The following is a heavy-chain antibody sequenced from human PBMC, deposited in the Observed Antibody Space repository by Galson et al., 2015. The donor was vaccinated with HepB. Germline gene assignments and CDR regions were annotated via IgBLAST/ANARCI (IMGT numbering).Heavy chain of an antibody. CDR1: GFTFSSYA. D-gene: IGHD2-2*01. CDR3: ARDSSTSCPDNLSGYFDL. Sequence: SLRLSCAASGFTFSSYAMHWVRQAPGKGLEWVALISYDGSNKYYADSVKGRFTISRDNSKNTLYLQMNSLRAEDTAVYYCARDSSTSCPDNLSGYFDLWGRGTLVTVSS. V-gene: IGHV3-30-3*01. CDR2: ISYDGSNK. J-gene: IGHJ2*01.